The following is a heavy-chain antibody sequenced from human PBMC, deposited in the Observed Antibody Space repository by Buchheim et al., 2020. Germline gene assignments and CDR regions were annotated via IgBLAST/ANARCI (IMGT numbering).Heavy chain of an antibody. J-gene: IGHJ6*02. CDR2: IKQDGSEK. CDR3: AREVIIAGVYYYYYGMDV. V-gene: IGHV3-7*01. D-gene: IGHD3-10*01. Sequence: EVQLVESGGGLVQPGGSLRLSCAASGFTFSSYWMSWVRQAPGKGLEWVANIKQDGSEKYYVASVKGRFTISRDNAKNSLYLQMNSLRAEDTAVYYCAREVIIAGVYYYYYGMDVWGQGTT. CDR1: GFTFSSYW.